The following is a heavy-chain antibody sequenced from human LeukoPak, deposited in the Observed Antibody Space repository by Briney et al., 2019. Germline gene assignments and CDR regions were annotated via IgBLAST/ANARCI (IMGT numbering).Heavy chain of an antibody. Sequence: PGGSLRLSCSASGFTFSIYPMHWVRQAPGKGLEYVSIIFTNGGTTSYAASVKGRFTTSRDDSKNTLYLQMNSLRPEDTAVYYCVKSPSDGLEVWGEGATVTVSS. CDR2: IFTNGGTT. J-gene: IGHJ6*04. CDR3: VKSPSDGLEV. CDR1: GFTFSIYP. V-gene: IGHV3-64D*06.